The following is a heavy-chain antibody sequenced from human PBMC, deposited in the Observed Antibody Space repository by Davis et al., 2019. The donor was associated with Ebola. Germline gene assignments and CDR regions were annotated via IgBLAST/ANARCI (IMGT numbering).Heavy chain of an antibody. CDR2: IIPIFGTA. CDR1: GGTFSSYA. J-gene: IGHJ6*02. V-gene: IGHV1-69*05. CDR3: ARTQGYYYYGMDV. Sequence: SVKVSCKASGGTFSSYAISWVRQAPGQGLEWMGGIIPIFGTANYAQKFQGRVTMTRNTSISTAYMELSSLRSEDTAVYYCARTQGYYYYGMDVWGQGTTVTVSS.